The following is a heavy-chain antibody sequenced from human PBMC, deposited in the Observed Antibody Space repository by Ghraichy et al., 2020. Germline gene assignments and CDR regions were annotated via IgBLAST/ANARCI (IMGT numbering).Heavy chain of an antibody. V-gene: IGHV3-33*01. D-gene: IGHD6-25*01. CDR1: GFTFRSFG. CDR3: ARAGAAAVCDY. Sequence: GGSLRLSCAVSGFTFRSFGMHWVRQAPGKGLEWVAVIWYDGSNKYYADSVKGRFTISKDNSKNMLYLQMNSLRAEDTAIYYCARAGAAAVCDYWGQGTLVTVSS. CDR2: IWYDGSNK. J-gene: IGHJ4*02.